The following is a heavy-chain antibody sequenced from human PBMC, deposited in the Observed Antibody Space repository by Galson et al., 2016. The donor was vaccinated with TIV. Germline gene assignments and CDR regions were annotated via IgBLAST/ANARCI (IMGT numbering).Heavy chain of an antibody. V-gene: IGHV4-38-2*01. CDR1: GYSISSGYY. J-gene: IGHJ4*02. D-gene: IGHD5-18*01. CDR3: VGQLWLRSYFDN. Sequence: ETLSLTCAVSGYSISSGYYWGWIRQPPGKGLECVGSIYHSGSHYYNPSLKSRVTISVDSSKNEFSLRLSSVTAADTAVYYCVGQLWLRSYFDNWGQGTLVTVSS. CDR2: IYHSGSH.